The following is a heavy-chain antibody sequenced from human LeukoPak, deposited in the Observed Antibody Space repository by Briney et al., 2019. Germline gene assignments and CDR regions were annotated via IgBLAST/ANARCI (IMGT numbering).Heavy chain of an antibody. CDR1: GFTFSSYA. V-gene: IGHV3-30-3*01. D-gene: IGHD3-16*01. CDR2: ISYDGSNK. CDR3: ARGGYDAFDI. Sequence: GRSLRLSCAASGFTFSSYAMHWVRQAPGKRLEWVAVISYDGSNKYYADSVKGRFTISRDNSKNTLYLQMNSLRAEDTAVYYCARGGYDAFDIWGQGTMVTVSS. J-gene: IGHJ3*02.